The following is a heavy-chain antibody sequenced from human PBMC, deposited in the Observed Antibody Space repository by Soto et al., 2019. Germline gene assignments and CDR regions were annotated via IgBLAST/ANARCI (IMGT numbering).Heavy chain of an antibody. J-gene: IGHJ4*02. CDR1: GGSISSFY. Sequence: PSETLSLTCSVSGGSISSFYWSWIRQPPGKGLEWIGQIYHSGSTNYNPSLKSRVAMSVDLSKNHFSLRLNSMTAADTALYFCARRNWAFDYWGQGLLVNVS. D-gene: IGHD3-16*01. V-gene: IGHV4-59*08. CDR3: ARRNWAFDY. CDR2: IYHSGST.